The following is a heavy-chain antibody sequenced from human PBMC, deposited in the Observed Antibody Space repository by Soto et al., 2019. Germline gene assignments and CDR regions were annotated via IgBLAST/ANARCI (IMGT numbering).Heavy chain of an antibody. V-gene: IGHV4-59*08. D-gene: IGHD2-15*01. CDR2: IYYSGST. CDR1: GGSISSYY. J-gene: IGHJ6*03. CDR3: ARHVSVASRYYYYYVDV. Sequence: SETLSLTCTVSGGSISSYYWGWIRQPPGKGLEWIGYIYYSGSTNYNPSLKSRVTISVDTSKNQFSLKLSSVAAADTAVYYCARHVSVASRYYYYYVDVWGKGTTVTVSS.